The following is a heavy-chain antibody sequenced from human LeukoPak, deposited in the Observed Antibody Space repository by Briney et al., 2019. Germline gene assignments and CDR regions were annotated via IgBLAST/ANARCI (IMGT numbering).Heavy chain of an antibody. J-gene: IGHJ4*02. CDR1: GFTFSDYY. D-gene: IGHD3-3*01. V-gene: IGHV3-7*01. CDR3: ARGPSLEWLFPRFDY. Sequence: GGSLRLSCVASGFTFSDYYMSWVRQPPGKWLEWVANIKQDGSEKYYVDSVKGRFTISRDNAKKSLYLQMNSLRAEDTAVYYCARGPSLEWLFPRFDYWGQGTLVTVSS. CDR2: IKQDGSEK.